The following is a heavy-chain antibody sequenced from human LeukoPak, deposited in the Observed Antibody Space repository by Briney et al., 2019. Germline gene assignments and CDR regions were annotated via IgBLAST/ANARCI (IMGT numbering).Heavy chain of an antibody. V-gene: IGHV3-74*01. CDR2: INSDGSSP. J-gene: IGHJ6*03. CDR3: ARPAPAGFSYYPLYMNV. D-gene: IGHD6-13*01. CDR1: RFTFSSYW. Sequence: PGGSLRLSCAASRFTFSSYWMHWVRQAPGKGLVWVSRINSDGSSPTYADSVKGRFTISRDNAKNTLSLQMNSLRAEDTAVYYCARPAPAGFSYYPLYMNVWGKGPTVPISS.